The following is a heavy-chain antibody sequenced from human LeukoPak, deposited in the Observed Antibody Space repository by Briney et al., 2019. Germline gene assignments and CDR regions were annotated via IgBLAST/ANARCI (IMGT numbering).Heavy chain of an antibody. J-gene: IGHJ5*02. Sequence: SETLSLTGTVSGGSISSYYWSWIRQPPGKGLEWIGYIYYGGSTNYNPSLKSRVTISVDTSKNQFSLKLSSVTAADTAVYYCAREDLSRYCFDPWGQGTLVTVSS. CDR2: IYYGGST. CDR1: GGSISSYY. CDR3: AREDLSRYCFDP. V-gene: IGHV4-59*01.